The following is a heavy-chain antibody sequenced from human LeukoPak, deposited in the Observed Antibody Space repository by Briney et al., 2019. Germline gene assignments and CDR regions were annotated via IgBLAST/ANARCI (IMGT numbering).Heavy chain of an antibody. V-gene: IGHV3-64*01. CDR3: ARDGRDTAMGYYFDY. CDR2: ISSNGGST. Sequence: GGSLRLSCAASGFTFSSYAMHWVRQAPGKGLEYVSAISSNGGSTYYANPVKGRFTISRDNSKNTLYLQMGSLRAEDMAVYYCARDGRDTAMGYYFDYWGQGTLVTVSS. J-gene: IGHJ4*02. CDR1: GFTFSSYA. D-gene: IGHD5-18*01.